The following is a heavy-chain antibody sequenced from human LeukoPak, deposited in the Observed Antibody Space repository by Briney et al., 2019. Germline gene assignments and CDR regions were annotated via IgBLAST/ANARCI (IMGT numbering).Heavy chain of an antibody. CDR3: ARDPSVDTAIGFDY. CDR2: ISAYNGNT. CDR1: GYTFTSYG. Sequence: ASVTVSCKASGYTFTSYGISWVRQAPGQGLDWMGWISAYNGNTNYAQKLQGRVTMTTDTSTSTAYMELRSLRSDDTAVYYCARDPSVDTAIGFDYWGQGTLVTVSS. V-gene: IGHV1-18*04. J-gene: IGHJ4*02. D-gene: IGHD5-18*01.